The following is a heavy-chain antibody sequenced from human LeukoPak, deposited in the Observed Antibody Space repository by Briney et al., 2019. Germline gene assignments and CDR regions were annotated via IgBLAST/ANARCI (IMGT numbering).Heavy chain of an antibody. CDR2: IKQDGSEK. V-gene: IGHV3-7*01. J-gene: IGHJ4*02. Sequence: GGSLRLSCAASGFTFTIFGLNWVRQAPGKGLEWVANIKQDGSEKYYVDSVKGRFTISRDNAKNSLYLQINSLRAEDTAVCYCARQRWELLGGFDYWGQGTLVTVSS. CDR3: ARQRWELLGGFDY. D-gene: IGHD1-26*01. CDR1: GFTFTIFG.